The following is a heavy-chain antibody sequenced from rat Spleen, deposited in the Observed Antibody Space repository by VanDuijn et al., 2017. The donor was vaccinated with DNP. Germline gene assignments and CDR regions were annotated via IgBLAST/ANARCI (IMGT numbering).Heavy chain of an antibody. J-gene: IGHJ3*01. CDR2: ISTSGGST. Sequence: EVQLVESGGGLVQPGRSLKLSCAVSGFTFSNYDMAWVRQAPTKTRVWVASISTSGGSTYYRDSVKGRFTVSRDDAKSTLYLQMDSRRSEDTATYCCARWGVNYGSNWFAYWGQGTLVTVSS. CDR3: ARWGVNYGSNWFAY. D-gene: IGHD1-6*01. CDR1: GFTFSNYD. V-gene: IGHV5-25*01.